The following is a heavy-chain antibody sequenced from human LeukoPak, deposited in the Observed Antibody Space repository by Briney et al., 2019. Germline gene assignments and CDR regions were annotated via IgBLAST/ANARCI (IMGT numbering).Heavy chain of an antibody. CDR3: ATLSGNTYYNY. D-gene: IGHD3-10*01. V-gene: IGHV5-51*01. CDR1: GYTFTTYW. Sequence: GESLKISCKGSGYTFTTYWIAWVRQMPGKGLEWMGIIYPGDSDNRYSPSFQGQVTISADKSISTAYLQWGSLEASDTAVYYCATLSGNTYYNYWGQGTLVTVSS. CDR2: IYPGDSDN. J-gene: IGHJ4*02.